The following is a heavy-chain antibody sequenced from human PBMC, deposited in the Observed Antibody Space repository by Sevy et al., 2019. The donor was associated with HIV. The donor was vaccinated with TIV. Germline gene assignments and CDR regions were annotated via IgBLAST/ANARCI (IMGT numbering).Heavy chain of an antibody. Sequence: GGSLRLSCAASGFTFSSYSMNWVRQAPGKGLEWVSYISSSSSTIYYADSVKGRFTISRDNAKSSLYLQMNSLRDEDTAVYYCARDAVVAATLGWFDPWGQGTLVTVSS. V-gene: IGHV3-48*02. CDR3: ARDAVVAATLGWFDP. J-gene: IGHJ5*02. CDR2: ISSSSSTI. CDR1: GFTFSSYS. D-gene: IGHD2-15*01.